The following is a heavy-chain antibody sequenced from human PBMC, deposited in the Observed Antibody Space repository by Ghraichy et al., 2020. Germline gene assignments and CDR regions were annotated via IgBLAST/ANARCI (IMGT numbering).Heavy chain of an antibody. J-gene: IGHJ4*02. V-gene: IGHV3-9*01. CDR3: AKDIALEWELRVSAFDY. CDR1: GFTFDDYA. CDR2: ISWNSGSI. D-gene: IGHD1-26*01. Sequence: GGSLRLSCAASGFTFDDYAMHWVRQAPGKGLEWVSGISWNSGSIGYADSVKGRFTISRDNAKNSLYLQMNSLRAEDTALYYCAKDIALEWELRVSAFDYWGQGNLVTVSS.